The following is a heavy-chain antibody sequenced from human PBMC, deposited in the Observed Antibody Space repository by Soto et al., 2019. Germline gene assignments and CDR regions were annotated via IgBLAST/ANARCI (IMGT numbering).Heavy chain of an antibody. D-gene: IGHD2-2*01. Sequence: SETLSLTCTVSGGSISSYYWSWIRQPPGKGLEWIGYIYYSGGTNYNPSLKSRVTISVDTSKNQFSLKLSSVTAADTAVYYCARGDIVVVPAAYYFDYWGQGTLVTSPQ. J-gene: IGHJ4*02. CDR3: ARGDIVVVPAAYYFDY. CDR1: GGSISSYY. CDR2: IYYSGGT. V-gene: IGHV4-59*01.